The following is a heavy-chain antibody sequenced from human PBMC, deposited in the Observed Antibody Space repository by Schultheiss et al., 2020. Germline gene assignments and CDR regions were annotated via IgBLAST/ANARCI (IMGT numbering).Heavy chain of an antibody. CDR1: GFTFSNYG. V-gene: IGHV3-30*03. CDR2: ISYDGSNK. D-gene: IGHD4-17*01. J-gene: IGHJ4*02. Sequence: GGSLRLSCAASGFTFSNYGMHWVRQASGKGLEWVAVISYDGSNKYYADSVKGRFTISRDNAKNTMYLQMNSLRAEDTAVYYCARDLYGDPGFDYWGQGTLVTVSS. CDR3: ARDLYGDPGFDY.